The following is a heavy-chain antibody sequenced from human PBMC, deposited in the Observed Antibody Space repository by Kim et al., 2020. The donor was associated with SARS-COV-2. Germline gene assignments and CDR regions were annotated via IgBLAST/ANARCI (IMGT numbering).Heavy chain of an antibody. V-gene: IGHV1-3*01. CDR2: INGGNGNT. Sequence: SVKVSCKASGYTFDTYALYWVRQAPGQRFEWMGWINGGNGNTRYSQSFQGRVTISRDTSATTAYMELSGLTSKDTAVYYRAREGSGSYNWFDPWGQGTLVTVSS. CDR3: AREGSGSYNWFDP. D-gene: IGHD3-10*01. J-gene: IGHJ5*02. CDR1: GYTFDTYA.